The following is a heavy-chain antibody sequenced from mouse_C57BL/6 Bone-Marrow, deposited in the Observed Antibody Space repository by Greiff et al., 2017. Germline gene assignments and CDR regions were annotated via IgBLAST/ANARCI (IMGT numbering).Heavy chain of an antibody. CDR1: GYTFTRYW. Sequence: QVQLQQPGAELVKPGASVKLSCKASGYTFTRYWMHWVKQRPGRGLEWIGRIDPNSGGTKYNEKFKSKATLTVDKHSSTAYMQLSSLTSEDSAVYYCAREKGEMYYYCSSPFAYWGQGTLVTVSA. J-gene: IGHJ3*01. CDR3: AREKGEMYYYCSSPFAY. V-gene: IGHV1-72*01. CDR2: IDPNSGGT. D-gene: IGHD1-1*01.